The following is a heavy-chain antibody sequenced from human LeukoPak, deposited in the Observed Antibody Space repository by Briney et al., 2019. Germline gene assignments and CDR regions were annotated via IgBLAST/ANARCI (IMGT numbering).Heavy chain of an antibody. Sequence: PSETLSLTCTVSGDSVSSSSYYWSWLRQPPGKGLEWIGYIYYSGSTNYNPSLKSRVTITVDTSKNQFSLKLSSVTAADTAVYYCARDLPRDYGDYYYGMDVWGQGTTVTVSS. CDR3: ARDLPRDYGDYYYGMDV. CDR1: GDSVSSSSYY. D-gene: IGHD4-17*01. J-gene: IGHJ6*02. CDR2: IYYSGST. V-gene: IGHV4-61*01.